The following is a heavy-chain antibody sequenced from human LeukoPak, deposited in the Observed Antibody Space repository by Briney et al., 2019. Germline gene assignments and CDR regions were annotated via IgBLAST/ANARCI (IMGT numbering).Heavy chain of an antibody. CDR1: GFTFSSCW. CDR2: IKQDGSEK. V-gene: IGHV3-7*01. D-gene: IGHD6-13*01. J-gene: IGHJ4*02. Sequence: GGSLRLFCAASGFTFSSCWMSWVRQAPGEGLEWVANIKQDGSEKYYVDTVKGRFTISRDNAKNSLYLQMNSLRAEDTAVYYCARVWVRIAAAGTLDYWGEGTLVTVSS. CDR3: ARVWVRIAAAGTLDY.